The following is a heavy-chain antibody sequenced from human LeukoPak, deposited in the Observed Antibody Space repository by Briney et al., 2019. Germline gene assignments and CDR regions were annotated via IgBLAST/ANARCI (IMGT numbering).Heavy chain of an antibody. J-gene: IGHJ1*01. CDR2: IKSDGST. D-gene: IGHD3-22*01. Sequence: GGSLRLSCAASGFTFSSYWMHWVRHAPRKGLVWVSRIKSDGSTNYADSVKGRFTISRDNAKNTLSLQMNSLRAEDTGVYYCARAPSEIGGYYPEYFRHWGQGTLVTVSS. V-gene: IGHV3-74*01. CDR1: GFTFSSYW. CDR3: ARAPSEIGGYYPEYFRH.